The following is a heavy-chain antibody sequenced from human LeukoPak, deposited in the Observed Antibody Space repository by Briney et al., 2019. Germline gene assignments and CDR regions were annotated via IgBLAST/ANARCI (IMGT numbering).Heavy chain of an antibody. D-gene: IGHD5-18*01. J-gene: IGHJ6*03. CDR1: GGSISSHY. CDR2: INHSGST. V-gene: IGHV4-34*01. CDR3: ARVCVFLNTAMVSYYYYYYMDV. Sequence: SETLSLTCTVSGGSISSHYWSWVRQPPGKGREWVGEINHSGSTNYNPSLKSRVTISVDTSKIPFSLNLTSVTAADTAVYYCARVCVFLNTAMVSYYYYYYMDVWGKGTTVTVSS.